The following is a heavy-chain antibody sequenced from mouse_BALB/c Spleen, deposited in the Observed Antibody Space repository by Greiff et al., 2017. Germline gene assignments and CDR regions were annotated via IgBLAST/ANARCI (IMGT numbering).Heavy chain of an antibody. CDR2: INPYNDGT. V-gene: IGHV1-14*01. CDR3: ARMDYYGSSFPFDY. Sequence: EVKLMESGPELVKPGASVKMSCKASGYTFTSYVMHWVKQKPGQGLEWIGYINPYNDGTKYNEKFKGKATLTSDKSSSTAYMELSSLTSEDSAVYYCARMDYYGSSFPFDYWGQGTTLTVSS. D-gene: IGHD1-1*01. CDR1: GYTFTSYV. J-gene: IGHJ2*01.